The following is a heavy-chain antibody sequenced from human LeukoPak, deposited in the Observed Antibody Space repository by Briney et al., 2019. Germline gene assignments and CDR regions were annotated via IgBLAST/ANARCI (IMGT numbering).Heavy chain of an antibody. CDR3: VGYCSGGNCPNAFYI. CDR2: IKSKTDGGTT. V-gene: IGHV3-15*05. CDR1: GFTFSNAW. D-gene: IGHD2-15*01. J-gene: IGHJ3*02. Sequence: GGSHRLSCAASGFTFSNAWMSRVRQAPGKGLEWVGRIKSKTDGGTTDYAAPVKGRFTISRDDSKNTLYLQMNSLKAEDTAVYYCVGYCSGGNCPNAFYIWGQGTMVTVSS.